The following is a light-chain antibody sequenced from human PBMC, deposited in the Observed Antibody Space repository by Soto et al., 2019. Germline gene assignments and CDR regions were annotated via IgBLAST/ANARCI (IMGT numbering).Light chain of an antibody. CDR2: SNY. Sequence: QSVLTQPPSASGTPGQMVTISCSGSSSNIGSKTVNWYQQLPGTAPKLLIYSNYQRPSGVPDRFSGSKSGTSASLAISGLQSEDEADYYCSAWDASLNGYVFGTGTQLTVL. CDR1: SSNIGSKT. J-gene: IGLJ1*01. V-gene: IGLV1-44*01. CDR3: SAWDASLNGYV.